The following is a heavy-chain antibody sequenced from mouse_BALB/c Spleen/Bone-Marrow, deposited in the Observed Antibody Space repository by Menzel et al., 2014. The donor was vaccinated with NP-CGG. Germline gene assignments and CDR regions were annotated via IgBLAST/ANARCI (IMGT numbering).Heavy chain of an antibody. CDR3: ARPHYYGSSWFAY. CDR2: ISSGGSYT. D-gene: IGHD1-1*01. Sequence: EVKLMESGGGLVKPGGSLKLSCAASGFTFSSYAMSWVRQTPEKRLEWVATISSGGSYTYYPDSVKGRFTISRDNAKNTLYLQMSSLRSEDTAMYYCARPHYYGSSWFAYWAKGLWSLSLQ. V-gene: IGHV5-9-3*01. CDR1: GFTFSSYA. J-gene: IGHJ3*01.